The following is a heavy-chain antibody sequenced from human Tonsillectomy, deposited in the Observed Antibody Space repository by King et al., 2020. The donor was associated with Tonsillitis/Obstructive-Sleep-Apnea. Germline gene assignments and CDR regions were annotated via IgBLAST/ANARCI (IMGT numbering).Heavy chain of an antibody. CDR2: IYYSGST. CDR3: ARQASDTYYDFWSGYLDY. CDR1: GGSISSSSYY. D-gene: IGHD3-3*01. J-gene: IGHJ4*02. Sequence: QLQESGPGLVKPSETLSLNCTVSGGSISSSSYYWGWIRQPPGKGLEWIGSIYYSGSTYYNPSLKSRVTISVDTSKNQFSLKLSSVTAADTAVYYCARQASDTYYDFWSGYLDYWGQGTLVTVSS. V-gene: IGHV4-39*01.